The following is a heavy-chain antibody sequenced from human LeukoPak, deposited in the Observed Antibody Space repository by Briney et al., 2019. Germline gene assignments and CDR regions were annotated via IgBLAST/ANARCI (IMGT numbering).Heavy chain of an antibody. Sequence: PGGSLRLSCVASGFTFSNYGMHWVRQAPGKGLEWVALIWYDGSNEKYADSVKGRFTISRDNSKNTVSLQMDSLRAEDTAVYYCARPQSKYIDYWGQGTLVTVSS. CDR3: ARPQSKYIDY. CDR2: IWYDGSNE. V-gene: IGHV3-33*01. CDR1: GFTFSNYG. J-gene: IGHJ4*02. D-gene: IGHD2/OR15-2a*01.